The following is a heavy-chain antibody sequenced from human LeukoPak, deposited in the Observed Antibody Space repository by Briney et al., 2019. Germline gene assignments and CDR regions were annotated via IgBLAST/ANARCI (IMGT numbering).Heavy chain of an antibody. V-gene: IGHV4-34*01. CDR3: AASGGPINWFDP. J-gene: IGHJ5*02. CDR1: GGSFSGYY. D-gene: IGHD2-15*01. Sequence: SETLSLTCPVYGGSFSGYYWGWIRQPPGKGLQWIGEINHSGYTNYNPSLKSRVTISLDTSKNQFSLKLTSVTAADTAVYYCAASGGPINWFDPWGQGTLVTVSS. CDR2: INHSGYT.